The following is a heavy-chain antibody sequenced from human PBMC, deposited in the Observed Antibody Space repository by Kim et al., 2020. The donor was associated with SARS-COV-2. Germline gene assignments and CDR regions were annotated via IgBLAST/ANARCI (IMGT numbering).Heavy chain of an antibody. D-gene: IGHD6-6*01. Sequence: GGSLRLSCAASGFTFSSYAMHWVRQAPGKGLEWVAVIPSTTNYIYYTDSVRGRFTISRDNAKSSLALQMNRLQVEDTAVYYCARDAQLVPFDYWGQGNLV. CDR3: ARDAQLVPFDY. V-gene: IGHV3-21*01. CDR1: GFTFSSYA. CDR2: IPSTTNYI. J-gene: IGHJ4*02.